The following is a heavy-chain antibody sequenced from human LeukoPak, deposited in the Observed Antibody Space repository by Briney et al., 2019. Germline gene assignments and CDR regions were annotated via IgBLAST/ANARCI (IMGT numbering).Heavy chain of an antibody. CDR3: ARVYGYNFDY. CDR2: ITQDGSEK. Sequence: GGSLRLSCAASGITLCIFWMSCLRASPGGGVECGANITQDGSEKQHVPSVKGRYTISRDKAKNSLYLQLNSLRAEDTAVYYCARVYGYNFDYWGQGTLVTVSS. V-gene: IGHV3-7*01. D-gene: IGHD5-18*01. J-gene: IGHJ4*02. CDR1: GITLCIFW.